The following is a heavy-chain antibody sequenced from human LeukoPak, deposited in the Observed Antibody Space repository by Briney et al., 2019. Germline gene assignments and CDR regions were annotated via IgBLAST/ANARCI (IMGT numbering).Heavy chain of an antibody. V-gene: IGHV5-51*01. Sequence: VSLQISSNASGLVFPNLWIGWARPVPGKGLGWIGMIFSFDSDARYSPSFQGQVTMSADTSISTAYLQCSSLKPSDSAIYYCPKRQTSRQSRGFDTWGQGTMLTVSS. D-gene: IGHD2-2*01. CDR1: GLVFPNLW. CDR2: IFSFDSDA. J-gene: IGHJ3*02. CDR3: PKRQTSRQSRGFDT.